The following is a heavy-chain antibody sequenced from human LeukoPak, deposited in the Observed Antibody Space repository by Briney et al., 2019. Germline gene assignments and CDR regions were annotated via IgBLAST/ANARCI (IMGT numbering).Heavy chain of an antibody. V-gene: IGHV4-34*01. Sequence: SETLSLTCAVYGGSFSGYYWSWIRQPPGKGLEWIGEINHSGSTNYNPSLKSRVTISVDTSKNQFSLKLSSVTAADTALYYCARGHPNWGPGLLDYWGQGTLVTVSS. J-gene: IGHJ4*02. CDR2: INHSGST. D-gene: IGHD7-27*01. CDR3: ARGHPNWGPGLLDY. CDR1: GGSFSGYY.